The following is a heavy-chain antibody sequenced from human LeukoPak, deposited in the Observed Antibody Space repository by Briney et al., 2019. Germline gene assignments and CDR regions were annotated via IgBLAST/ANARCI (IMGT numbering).Heavy chain of an antibody. V-gene: IGHV1-18*04. CDR1: GYIFTSYG. Sequence: GASVKVSCKASGYIFTSYGISWVRQAPGQGLEWMGWNSAYNGNTNYAQKLQGRVTMTTDTSTSTAYMELRSLRSEDTAVYYCARISKTSEYFQHWGQGTLVTVSS. CDR3: ARISKTSEYFQH. CDR2: NSAYNGNT. J-gene: IGHJ1*01.